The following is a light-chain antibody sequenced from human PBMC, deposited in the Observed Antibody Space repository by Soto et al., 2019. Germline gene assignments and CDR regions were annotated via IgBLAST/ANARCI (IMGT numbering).Light chain of an antibody. Sequence: QSALTQPASVSGSPGQSITISCTGTSGDVDAFDYVSWYQQHPGKAPKLMIYEVIKRPSGISDRFSGSKSGNTASLTISGLQAEDEADYYCSAYTHSNTVIFGGGTKLTVL. CDR1: SGDVDAFDY. CDR2: EVI. J-gene: IGLJ2*01. CDR3: SAYTHSNTVI. V-gene: IGLV2-14*01.